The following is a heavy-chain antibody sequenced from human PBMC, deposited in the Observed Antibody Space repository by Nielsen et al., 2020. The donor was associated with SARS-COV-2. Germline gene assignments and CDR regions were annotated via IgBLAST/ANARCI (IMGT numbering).Heavy chain of an antibody. V-gene: IGHV4-31*03. D-gene: IGHD4-17*01. CDR2: IYYSGST. Sequence: SETLSLTCTVPGGSISSGGYYWSWIRQHPGKGLEWIGYIYYSGSTYYNPSLKSRVTISVDTSKNQFSLKLSSVTAADTAVYYCARLDGDSRRFDPWGQGTLVTVSS. CDR3: ARLDGDSRRFDP. J-gene: IGHJ5*02. CDR1: GGSISSGGYY.